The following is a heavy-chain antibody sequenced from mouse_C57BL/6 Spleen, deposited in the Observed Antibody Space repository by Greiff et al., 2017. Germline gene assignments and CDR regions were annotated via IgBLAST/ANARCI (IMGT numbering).Heavy chain of an antibody. D-gene: IGHD2-4*01. CDR3: ARDRGDYDGGFAY. Sequence: EVQLVESGGGLVKPGGSLKLSCAASGFTFSSYAMSWVRQTPEKRLEWVATISDGGSYTYYPDNVKGRFTISRDNAKNNLYLQMSHLKSEDTAMYYCARDRGDYDGGFAYWGQGTLVTVSA. CDR1: GFTFSSYA. CDR2: ISDGGSYT. J-gene: IGHJ3*01. V-gene: IGHV5-4*01.